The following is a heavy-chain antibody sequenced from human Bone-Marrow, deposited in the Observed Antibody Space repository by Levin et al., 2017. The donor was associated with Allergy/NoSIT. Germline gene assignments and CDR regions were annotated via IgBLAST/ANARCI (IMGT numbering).Heavy chain of an antibody. V-gene: IGHV3-49*04. Sequence: QPGGSLRLSCTASGFTFGDYAMSWVRQAPGKGLEWVGFIRSKAYGGTTEYAASVKGRFTISRDDSKSIAYLQMNSLKTEDTAVYYCSGVVPAAMAQGDYYYYYMDVWGKGTTVTVSS. D-gene: IGHD2-2*01. CDR1: GFTFGDYA. CDR3: SGVVPAAMAQGDYYYYYMDV. CDR2: IRSKAYGGTT. J-gene: IGHJ6*03.